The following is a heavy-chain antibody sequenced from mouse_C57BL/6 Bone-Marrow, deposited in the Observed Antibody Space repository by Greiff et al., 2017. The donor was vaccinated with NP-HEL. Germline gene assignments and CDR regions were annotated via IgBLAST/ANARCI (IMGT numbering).Heavy chain of an antibody. CDR2: IYPRSGNT. J-gene: IGHJ3*01. D-gene: IGHD1-1*01. CDR1: GYTFTSYG. Sequence: QVQLKQSGAELARPGASVKLSCKASGYTFTSYGISWVKQRTGQGLEWIGEIYPRSGNTYYNEKFKGKATLTADKSSSTAYMGLRSLTSEDSAVYFCARSWYYGSTFYWGQGTLVTVSA. CDR3: ARSWYYGSTFY. V-gene: IGHV1-81*01.